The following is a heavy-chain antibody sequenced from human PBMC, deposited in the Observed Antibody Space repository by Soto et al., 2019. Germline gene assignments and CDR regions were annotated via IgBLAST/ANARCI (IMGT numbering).Heavy chain of an antibody. CDR2: INPSGGST. CDR1: GYTFTSYY. CDR3: ARGFLGYSGYDPKGGYNWFDP. V-gene: IGHV1-46*01. D-gene: IGHD5-12*01. J-gene: IGHJ5*02. Sequence: ASVKVSCKASGYTFTSYYMHWVRQAPGQGLEWMGIINPSGGSTSYAQKFQGRVTMTRDTSISTAYMELSSLRSEDTAVYYCARGFLGYSGYDPKGGYNWFDPWGQGTLVTVSS.